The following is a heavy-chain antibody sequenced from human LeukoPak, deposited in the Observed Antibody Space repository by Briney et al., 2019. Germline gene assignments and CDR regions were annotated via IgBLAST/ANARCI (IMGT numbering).Heavy chain of an antibody. V-gene: IGHV4-4*07. D-gene: IGHD4-11*01. CDR2: IYTSGRT. Sequence: SETLSLTCAVSGGSISSYYWSWIRQPAGKGLEWIGRIYTSGRTYYNPSLKSRVSMSVDTSKNQFSLKLSSVTAADTAVYYCARLSTVTTSFDYWGQGTLVTVSS. CDR1: GGSISSYY. J-gene: IGHJ4*02. CDR3: ARLSTVTTSFDY.